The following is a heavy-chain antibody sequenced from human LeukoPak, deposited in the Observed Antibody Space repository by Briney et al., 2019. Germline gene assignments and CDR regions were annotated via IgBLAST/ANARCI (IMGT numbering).Heavy chain of an antibody. CDR2: INSISNTI. CDR1: GFTFSGYS. J-gene: IGHJ3*02. Sequence: PGGSLRLSCAASGFTFSGYSMNWVRQAPGKGLEWVSYINSISNTIYYTNSVRSRFTISRDNAKNSLYLQMNSLRVEDTAVYYCARIWQAYAFDIWGQGTMVTVSS. CDR3: ARIWQAYAFDI. V-gene: IGHV3-48*04. D-gene: IGHD3-16*01.